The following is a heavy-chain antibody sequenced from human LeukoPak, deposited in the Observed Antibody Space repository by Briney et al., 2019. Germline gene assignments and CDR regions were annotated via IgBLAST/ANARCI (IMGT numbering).Heavy chain of an antibody. V-gene: IGHV4-34*01. Sequence: SETLTLSCGVYGGSFSGHCKLWIRQPPGKGLEWIGEITHRGSTNYNPSLKSRVAMSVDTSKNHFSLNLTSVTAADTAIYYCTRALAAAGINWGEGNPVTVSS. J-gene: IGHJ1*01. CDR3: TRALAAAGIN. CDR1: GGSFSGHC. CDR2: ITHRGST. D-gene: IGHD6-13*01.